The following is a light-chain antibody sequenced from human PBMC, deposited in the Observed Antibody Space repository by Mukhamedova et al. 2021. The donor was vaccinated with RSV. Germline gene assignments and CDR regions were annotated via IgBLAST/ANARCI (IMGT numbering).Light chain of an antibody. Sequence: WYQRRVHGGPPKLLIYDASTLESGVPSRFSGSGSGTDFTLIIRGLQPEDFATYFCQQFNTYPYTFGLGTKLEIK. CDR2: DAS. V-gene: IGKV1-13*02. J-gene: IGKJ2*01. CDR3: QQFNTYPYT.